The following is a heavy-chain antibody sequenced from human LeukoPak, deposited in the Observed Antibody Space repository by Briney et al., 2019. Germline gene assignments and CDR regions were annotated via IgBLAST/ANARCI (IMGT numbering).Heavy chain of an antibody. CDR3: AKDPRKVRVSVVPAARYMDV. Sequence: GGSLRLSCAASGFTFNSYGMHWVRQAPGKGLEWVAFIRYDGSIKYYADSVKGRFTISRDNSKNTLSLQMNSLRSEDTAVYYCAKDPRKVRVSVVPAARYMDVWGKGTTVTISS. D-gene: IGHD2-2*01. CDR2: IRYDGSIK. J-gene: IGHJ6*03. V-gene: IGHV3-30*02. CDR1: GFTFNSYG.